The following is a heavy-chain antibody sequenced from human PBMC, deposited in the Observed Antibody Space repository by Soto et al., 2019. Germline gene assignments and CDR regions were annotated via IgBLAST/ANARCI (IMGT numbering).Heavy chain of an antibody. J-gene: IGHJ6*02. V-gene: IGHV3-66*01. CDR1: GFTVSSNY. CDR3: AKISWYANYGMDV. Sequence: HPGGSLRLSCAASGFTVSSNYMSWVRQAPGKGLEWVSVIYSGGSTYYADSVKGRFTISRDNSKNTLYLQMNSLRAEDTAVYYCAKISWYANYGMDVWGQGTTVTVSS. CDR2: IYSGGST. D-gene: IGHD6-13*01.